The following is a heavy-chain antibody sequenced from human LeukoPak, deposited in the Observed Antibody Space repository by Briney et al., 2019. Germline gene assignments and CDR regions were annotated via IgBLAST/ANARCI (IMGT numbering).Heavy chain of an antibody. Sequence: SETLSLTCTVSGGSISSSSYYWGWIRQPPGKGLEWIGSIYYSGSTYYNPSLKRRVTISVDTSKNQFSLKLSSVTAADTAVYYCARRYSSGWYGYWGQGTLVTVSS. D-gene: IGHD6-19*01. CDR2: IYYSGST. CDR3: ARRYSSGWYGY. CDR1: GGSISSSSYY. J-gene: IGHJ4*02. V-gene: IGHV4-39*01.